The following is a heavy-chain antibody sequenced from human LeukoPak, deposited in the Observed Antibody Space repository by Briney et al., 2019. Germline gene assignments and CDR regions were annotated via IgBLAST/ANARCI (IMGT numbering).Heavy chain of an antibody. CDR3: AKVRTNWNDADFDY. CDR1: GFTFSSYA. J-gene: IGHJ4*02. D-gene: IGHD1-20*01. CDR2: ISGSGGST. V-gene: IGHV3-23*01. Sequence: PGGSLRLSCAASGFTFSSYAMSWVRQAPGKGLEWVSAISGSGGSTHYADSVKGRFTISRDNSKNTLYLQMNSLRAEDTAVYYCAKVRTNWNDADFDYWGQGTLVTVSS.